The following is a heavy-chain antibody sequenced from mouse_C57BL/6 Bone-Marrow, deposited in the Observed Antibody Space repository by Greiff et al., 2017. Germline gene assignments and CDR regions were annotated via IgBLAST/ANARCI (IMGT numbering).Heavy chain of an antibody. CDR1: GYSITSDY. CDR3: ASGRYSNTYYYAMDY. Sequence: EVKLMESGPGLAKPSQTLSLTCSVTGYSITSDYWNWIRKFPGNKLEYMGYLSYSGSTYYNPSLKSRISITRDTSKNQYYLQLNSVTTEDTATYYGASGRYSNTYYYAMDYWGQGTSVTVSS. CDR2: LSYSGST. D-gene: IGHD2-5*01. J-gene: IGHJ4*01. V-gene: IGHV3-8*01.